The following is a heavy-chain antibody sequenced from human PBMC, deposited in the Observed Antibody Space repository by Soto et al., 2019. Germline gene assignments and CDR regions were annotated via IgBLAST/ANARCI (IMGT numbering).Heavy chain of an antibody. D-gene: IGHD2-21*01. CDR1: GFTFNSYA. V-gene: IGHV3-23*01. J-gene: IGHJ4*02. CDR2: ISGSGGRT. Sequence: GGSLRLSCAASGFTFNSYAMTWVRQAPGKGLQWVSAISGSGGRTYYADSVKGRFTISRDNSENTLYLQMNSLRAEDTAVYYCAKDSALRVRDHWGQGTLVTVS. CDR3: AKDSALRVRDH.